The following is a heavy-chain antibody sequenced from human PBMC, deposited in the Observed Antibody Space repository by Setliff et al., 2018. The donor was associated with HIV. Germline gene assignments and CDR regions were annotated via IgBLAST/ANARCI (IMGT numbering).Heavy chain of an antibody. CDR3: VRDDYGDYGAFDV. V-gene: IGHV4-38-2*02. J-gene: IGHJ3*01. CDR1: GYSISSGYY. D-gene: IGHD4-17*01. Sequence: SETLSLTCGVSGYSISSGYYWGWIRQPPGKGLEWIGSIYHNGITYYNPSLKSRVTISGQASKNQISLRLSSVTAADTAMYYCVRDDYGDYGAFDVWGQGTMVTVSS. CDR2: IYHNGIT.